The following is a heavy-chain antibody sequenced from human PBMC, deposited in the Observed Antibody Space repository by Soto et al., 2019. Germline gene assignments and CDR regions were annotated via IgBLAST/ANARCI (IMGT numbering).Heavy chain of an antibody. D-gene: IGHD3-22*01. CDR1: GGTFSSYA. Sequence: SVKVSCKASGGTFSSYAISWVRQAPGQGLEWVGGIIPIFGTANYAQKFQGRVTITADESTSTAYMELSSLRSEDTAVYYCARLLGYYYYDSSGYPLTDYWGQGTLVTVSS. J-gene: IGHJ4*02. V-gene: IGHV1-69*13. CDR3: ARLLGYYYYDSSGYPLTDY. CDR2: IIPIFGTA.